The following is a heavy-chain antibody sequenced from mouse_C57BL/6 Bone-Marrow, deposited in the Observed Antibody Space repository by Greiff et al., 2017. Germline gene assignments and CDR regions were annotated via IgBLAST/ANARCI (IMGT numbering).Heavy chain of an antibody. Sequence: VQLQQPGAELVKPGASVKFSCKASGYTFTSYWMHWVKQRPGQGLEWIGMIHPTSSSTNYNEKFKSKATLTVDKSSSTAYMQPGSRASEDSAVYYGGRGSAYWGQGTLVTVSA. CDR2: IHPTSSST. CDR1: GYTFTSYW. CDR3: GRGSAY. V-gene: IGHV1-64*01. J-gene: IGHJ3*01.